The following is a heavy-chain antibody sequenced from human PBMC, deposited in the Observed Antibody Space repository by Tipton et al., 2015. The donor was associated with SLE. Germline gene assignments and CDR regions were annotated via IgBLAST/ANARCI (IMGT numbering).Heavy chain of an antibody. CDR3: AKMGEYSSSWGYFDY. D-gene: IGHD6-6*01. Sequence: SLRLSCAASEFTFSSYAMSWVRQAPGKGLEWVSAISGSGGSTYYADSVKGRFTISRDNSKNTLYLQMNSLRAEDTAVYYCAKMGEYSSSWGYFDYWGQGTLVTVSS. J-gene: IGHJ4*02. V-gene: IGHV3-23*01. CDR1: EFTFSSYA. CDR2: ISGSGGST.